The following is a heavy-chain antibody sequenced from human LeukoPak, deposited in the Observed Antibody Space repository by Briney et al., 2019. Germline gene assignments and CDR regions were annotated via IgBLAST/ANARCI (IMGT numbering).Heavy chain of an antibody. CDR3: ARFRGTTVAHYYYDAMDV. Sequence: SETLSLTCAVYGEYFTGYYWSWVRQPPGKGLEWIGEINHSGSSKNNPSLKSRATISVDTSKNQLSLKLYSVTAADTAVYYCARFRGTTVAHYYYDAMDVWGQGTTVTVSS. V-gene: IGHV4-34*04. CDR1: GEYFTGYY. D-gene: IGHD4-23*01. J-gene: IGHJ6*02. CDR2: INHSGSS.